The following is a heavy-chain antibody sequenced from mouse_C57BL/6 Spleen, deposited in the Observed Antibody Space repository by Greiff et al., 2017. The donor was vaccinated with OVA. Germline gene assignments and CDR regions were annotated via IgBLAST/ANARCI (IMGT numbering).Heavy chain of an antibody. CDR3: ASYYSNYVNY. D-gene: IGHD2-5*01. CDR2: IHPNSGST. CDR1: GYTFTSYW. J-gene: IGHJ2*01. Sequence: QVQLKQPGAELVKPGASVKLSCKASGYTFTSYWMHWVKQRPGQGLEWIGMIHPNSGSTNYNEKFKSKATLTVDKSSSTAYMQLSSLTSEDSAVYYCASYYSNYVNYWGQGTTLTVSS. V-gene: IGHV1-64*01.